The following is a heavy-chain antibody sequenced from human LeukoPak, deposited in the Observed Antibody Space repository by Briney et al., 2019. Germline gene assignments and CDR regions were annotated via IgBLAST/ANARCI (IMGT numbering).Heavy chain of an antibody. CDR1: GFSFSNYA. V-gene: IGHV3-23*01. CDR2: INDSGSTR. D-gene: IGHD5-12*01. CDR3: AKDMQTWPRFPDY. Sequence: GGSLRLSCGASGFSFSNYAMSWVRQAPGKGLEWVSGINDSGSTRFYVDSVKGRFTSSRDNPKNTLYLQMNGLRVEDTAVYYCAKDMQTWPRFPDYWGQGTLDTVSS. J-gene: IGHJ4*02.